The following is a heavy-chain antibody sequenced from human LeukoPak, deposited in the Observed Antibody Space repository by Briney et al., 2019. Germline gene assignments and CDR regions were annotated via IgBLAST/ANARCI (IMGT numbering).Heavy chain of an antibody. V-gene: IGHV1-69*01. CDR2: IIPIFGTA. CDR1: GGTFSSYA. J-gene: IGHJ6*03. D-gene: IGHD1-26*01. CDR3: AREGRIVGATTHYYMDV. Sequence: ASVKVSCXASGGTFSSYAISWVRQARGQGLEWMGGIIPIFGTANYAQKFQGRVTITADESTSTAYMELSSLRSEDTAVYYCAREGRIVGATTHYYMDVWGKGTTVTVSS.